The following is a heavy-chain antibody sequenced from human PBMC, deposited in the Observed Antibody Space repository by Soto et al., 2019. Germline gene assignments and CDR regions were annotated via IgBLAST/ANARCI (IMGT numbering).Heavy chain of an antibody. CDR3: ARDQGYYYDSSGYYPGY. CDR1: GGSISSSSYY. Sequence: QLQLQESGPGLVKPSETLSLTCTVSGGSISSSSYYWGWIRQPPGKGLEWIGSIYYSGSTYYNPSLKSRVTISVDTSKNQFSLKLSSVTAADTDVYYCARDQGYYYDSSGYYPGYWGQGTLVTVSS. D-gene: IGHD3-22*01. V-gene: IGHV4-39*02. CDR2: IYYSGST. J-gene: IGHJ4*02.